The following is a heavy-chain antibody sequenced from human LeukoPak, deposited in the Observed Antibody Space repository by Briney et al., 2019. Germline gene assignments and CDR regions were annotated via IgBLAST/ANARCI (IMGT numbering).Heavy chain of an antibody. CDR1: GFTFSSYS. D-gene: IGHD4-23*01. V-gene: IGHV4-59*12. CDR2: IYYSGST. CDR3: ARLCYGGNSEWFDP. J-gene: IGHJ5*02. Sequence: GSLRLSCAASGFTFSSYSMNWVRQPPGKGLEWIGYIYYSGSTYYNPSLKSRVTISVDTSKNQFSLKLSSVTAADTAVYYCARLCYGGNSEWFDPWGQGTLVTVSS.